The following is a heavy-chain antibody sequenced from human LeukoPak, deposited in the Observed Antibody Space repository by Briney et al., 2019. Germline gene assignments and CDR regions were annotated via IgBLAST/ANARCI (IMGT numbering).Heavy chain of an antibody. Sequence: SETLSLTCTVSGGSISSRSYYWGWIRQPPGKGLEWIGSIYYSGSTYYNPSLKSRVTISVDTSKNQFSLKLSSVTAADTAVYYCPIVATIRDYWGQGTLVTVSS. CDR2: IYYSGST. CDR3: PIVATIRDY. CDR1: GGSISSRSYY. V-gene: IGHV4-39*07. J-gene: IGHJ4*02. D-gene: IGHD5-12*01.